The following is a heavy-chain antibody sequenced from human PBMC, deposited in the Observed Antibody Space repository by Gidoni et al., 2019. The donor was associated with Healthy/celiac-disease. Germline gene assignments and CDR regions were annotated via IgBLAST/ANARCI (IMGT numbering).Heavy chain of an antibody. CDR1: GFTFSSYE. J-gene: IGHJ3*02. Sequence: EVQLVESGGGLVQPGGSLRLSCAASGFTFSSYEMNWVRQAPGKGLEWVSYISSSGSTIYYADSVKGRLTIARDNAKNSLYLQMNSLRAEDTAVYYCARYYCSGGSCYSIEGAFDIWGQGTMVTVSS. V-gene: IGHV3-48*03. CDR2: ISSSGSTI. CDR3: ARYYCSGGSCYSIEGAFDI. D-gene: IGHD2-15*01.